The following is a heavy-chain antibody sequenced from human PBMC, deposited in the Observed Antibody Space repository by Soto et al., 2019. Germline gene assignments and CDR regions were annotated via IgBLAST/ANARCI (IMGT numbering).Heavy chain of an antibody. Sequence: QVQLQESGPGLVKPSQTLSLTCTVSGASISSGGYYWNWFRQHPGKGLEWLGHTHHSGSTYYNPTLESRVIIAVDTSNNQFSLKLRSVTAADTAVDYCARFRGSPYAQDYFDYWGQGTLVTVSS. J-gene: IGHJ4*02. D-gene: IGHD3-16*01. CDR3: ARFRGSPYAQDYFDY. CDR1: GASISSGGYY. CDR2: THHSGST. V-gene: IGHV4-31*03.